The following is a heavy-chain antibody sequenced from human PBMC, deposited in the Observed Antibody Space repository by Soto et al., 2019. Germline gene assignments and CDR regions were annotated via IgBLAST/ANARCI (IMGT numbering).Heavy chain of an antibody. J-gene: IGHJ6*03. V-gene: IGHV1-8*01. CDR1: GYTFPSYD. CDR2: MNPNSANT. Sequence: QVQLVQSGAEVKQPGASLKVSCKASGYTFPSYDINWVRQATGQGPEWMGWMNPNSANTGYAQKFQGRVTVTRNTSISTVYMELSSLRSEDTAVYYCARASRDFYYYMDVWGEGTTVTVSS. CDR3: ARASRDFYYYMDV.